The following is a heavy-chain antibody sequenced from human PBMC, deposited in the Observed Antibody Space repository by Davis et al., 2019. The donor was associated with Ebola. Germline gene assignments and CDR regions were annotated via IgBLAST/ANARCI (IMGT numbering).Heavy chain of an antibody. D-gene: IGHD2-21*01. J-gene: IGHJ4*02. CDR1: GDTVSSGNAA. Sequence: SETLSLTCAISGDTVSSGNAAWNWVRLSPSRGLEWLGRIYYRSKWYDQYAPSVKGRIIIKPDTSKNQFFLQLNSVTPEDTAVYYCIRQFGIDWHRGFDSWGQGTLITVSS. V-gene: IGHV6-1*01. CDR2: IYYRSKWYD. CDR3: IRQFGIDWHRGFDS.